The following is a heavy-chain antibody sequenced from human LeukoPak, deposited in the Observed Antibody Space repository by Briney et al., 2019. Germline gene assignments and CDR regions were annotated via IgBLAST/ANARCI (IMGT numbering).Heavy chain of an antibody. D-gene: IGHD2-2*01. J-gene: IGHJ6*02. CDR1: GFTFSSYS. CDR3: ARQPAAAYYYYYYGMDV. CDR2: ISRGTSYI. V-gene: IGHV3-21*01. Sequence: GGSLRLSCAASGFTFSSYSMTWVRQAPGKGLEWVSSISRGTSYIYYADSLKGRFTISRDDAKNSLYLQMNSLRAEDTAVYYCARQPAAAYYYYYYGMDVWGQGTTVTVSS.